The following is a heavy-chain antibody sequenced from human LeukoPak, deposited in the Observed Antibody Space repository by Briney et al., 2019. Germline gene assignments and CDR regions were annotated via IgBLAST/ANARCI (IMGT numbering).Heavy chain of an antibody. D-gene: IGHD1-26*01. Sequence: SETLSLTCTVSGYSINSHYWSWIRQTPAKGLEWIGQINYSGSTYYNPSLKSRVTLSLDTSKNQFSLKVRSVTPADTAVYYCARDIEVVGATLYFDYWGQGTLVTVSS. J-gene: IGHJ4*02. CDR1: GYSINSHY. CDR3: ARDIEVVGATLYFDY. V-gene: IGHV4-59*11. CDR2: INYSGST.